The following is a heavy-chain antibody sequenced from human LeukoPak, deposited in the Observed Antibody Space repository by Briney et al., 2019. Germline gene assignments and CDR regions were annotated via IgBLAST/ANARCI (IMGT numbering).Heavy chain of an antibody. CDR1: GCSISSYY. CDR2: IYYSGST. CDR3: ARDLFMSRGTGLGAFDI. V-gene: IGHV4-59*01. J-gene: IGHJ3*02. D-gene: IGHD3-16*01. Sequence: SGTLSLTCAVSGCSISSYYWSWIRQPPGKGLEWIGYIYYSGSTNYNPSLKSRVTISVDTSKNQFSLKLSSVTAADTAVYYCARDLFMSRGTGLGAFDIWGQGTMVTVSS.